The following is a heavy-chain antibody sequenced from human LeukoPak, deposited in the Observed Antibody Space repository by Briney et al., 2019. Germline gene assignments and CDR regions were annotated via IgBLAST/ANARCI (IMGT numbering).Heavy chain of an antibody. J-gene: IGHJ4*02. CDR1: GGSISSYY. D-gene: IGHD3-16*01. Sequence: SETLSPTCTVSGGSISSYYWSWIRQPAGKGLEWIGRIYTSGSTNYNPSLKSRVTMSVDTSKNQFSLKVSSVTAADTAVYYCASDRGSYNYYFDYWGQGTLVTVSS. V-gene: IGHV4-4*07. CDR3: ASDRGSYNYYFDY. CDR2: IYTSGST.